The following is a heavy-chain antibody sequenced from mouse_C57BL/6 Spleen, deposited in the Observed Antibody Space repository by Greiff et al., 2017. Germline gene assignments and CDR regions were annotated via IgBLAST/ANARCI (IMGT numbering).Heavy chain of an antibody. Sequence: EVQLVESGPELVKPGASVKIPCKASGYTFTDYNMDWVKQSHGKSLEWIGDINPNNGGTIYNQKFKGKATLTVDKSSSTAYMELRSLTSEDTAVYYCARVGLYDYDVGMDYWGQGTSVTVSS. CDR2: INPNNGGT. J-gene: IGHJ4*01. D-gene: IGHD2-4*01. CDR1: GYTFTDYN. V-gene: IGHV1-18*01. CDR3: ARVGLYDYDVGMDY.